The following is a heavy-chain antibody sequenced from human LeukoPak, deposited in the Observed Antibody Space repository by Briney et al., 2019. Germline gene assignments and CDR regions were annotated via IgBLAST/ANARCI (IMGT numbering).Heavy chain of an antibody. D-gene: IGHD2-15*01. V-gene: IGHV3-21*01. J-gene: IGHJ3*02. Sequence: GGSLRLSCAASGFTFSSYSMNWVRQAPGKGLEWVSSISSSSSYIYYADSVKGRFTISRDNAKSSLYLQMNSLRAEDTAVYYCARTAADCSGGSCYSGAFDIWGQGTMVA. CDR3: ARTAADCSGGSCYSGAFDI. CDR2: ISSSSSYI. CDR1: GFTFSSYS.